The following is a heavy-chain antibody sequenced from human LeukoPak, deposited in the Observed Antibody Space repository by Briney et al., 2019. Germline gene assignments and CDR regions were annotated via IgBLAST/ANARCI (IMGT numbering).Heavy chain of an antibody. V-gene: IGHV3-33*01. CDR2: TWYDRSNK. J-gene: IGHJ4*02. CDR3: ARDRAGYSSAFDY. CDR1: GFTFSSYG. D-gene: IGHD5-18*01. Sequence: GGSLRLSSAASGFTFSSYGRLWVRQAPGKGLEWVAVTWYDRSNKYYADSVKSRFTISRDNSKNTLYLQMNRLRAEDTAVYYCARDRAGYSSAFDYWGQGALVTVSS.